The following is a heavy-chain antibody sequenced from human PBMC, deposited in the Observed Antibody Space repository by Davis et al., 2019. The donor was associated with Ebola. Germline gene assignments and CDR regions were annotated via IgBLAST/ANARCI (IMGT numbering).Heavy chain of an antibody. D-gene: IGHD3-16*01. Sequence: GESLKISCAASGFTFSTYGIHWVRQAPGRGLEWVALISYDGSKEYYADSVKGRFTISRDNSKNTLYLQMNSLRPEDTAVYYCAKGGGTAHFDSWGQGTTVTVSS. V-gene: IGHV3-30*18. CDR2: ISYDGSKE. J-gene: IGHJ4*03. CDR3: AKGGGTAHFDS. CDR1: GFTFSTYG.